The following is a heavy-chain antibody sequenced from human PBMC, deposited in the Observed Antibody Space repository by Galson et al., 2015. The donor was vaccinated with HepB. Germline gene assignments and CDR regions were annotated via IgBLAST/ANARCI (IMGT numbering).Heavy chain of an antibody. CDR2: IWYGGSNK. CDR1: GFTFSSYG. CDR3: ARGAMVRGVIHYYYGMDV. Sequence: SLRLSCAASGFTFSSYGMHWVRQAPGKGLEWVAVIWYGGSNKYYADSVKGRFTISRDNSKNTLYLQMNSLRAEDTAVYYCARGAMVRGVIHYYYGMDVWGQGTTVTVSS. J-gene: IGHJ6*02. V-gene: IGHV3-33*08. D-gene: IGHD3-10*01.